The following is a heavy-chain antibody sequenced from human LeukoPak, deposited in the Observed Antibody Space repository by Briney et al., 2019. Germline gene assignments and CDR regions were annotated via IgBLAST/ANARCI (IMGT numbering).Heavy chain of an antibody. CDR2: IYYSGST. D-gene: IGHD1-26*01. Sequence: SETLSLTCTVSGGSISSYYWSWIRQPPGKGLEWIGYIYYSGSTNYNPSLKSRVTISVDTPKNQFSLKLSSVTAADTAVYYCARDGSYSYYYMDVWGKGTTVTVSS. J-gene: IGHJ6*03. V-gene: IGHV4-59*12. CDR3: ARDGSYSYYYMDV. CDR1: GGSISSYY.